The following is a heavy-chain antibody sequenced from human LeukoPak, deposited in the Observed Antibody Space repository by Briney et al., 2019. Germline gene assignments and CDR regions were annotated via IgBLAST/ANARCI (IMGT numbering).Heavy chain of an antibody. J-gene: IGHJ6*03. CDR2: IKQDGSEK. Sequence: GGSLTLSCAAAGFTFSTYWMSWVRQAPGKGLEWVANIKQDGSEKYYVDSVKDRFTISRDNAKNSLYLKMNRLRAEDTAVYYCARDSSSNQTSITMIVVVSMDVWGKGITVTVSS. V-gene: IGHV3-7*01. D-gene: IGHD3-22*01. CDR3: ARDSSSNQTSITMIVVVSMDV. CDR1: GFTFSTYW.